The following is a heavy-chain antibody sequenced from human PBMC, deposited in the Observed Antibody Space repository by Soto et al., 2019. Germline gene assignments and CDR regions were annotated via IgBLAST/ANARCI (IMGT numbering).Heavy chain of an antibody. V-gene: IGHV3-21*01. Sequence: GGSLRLSCAASGFTFSSYSMNWVRQAPGKGLEWVSSISSSSSYIYYADSVKGRINISRDNAKNSLYLQMNSLRAEDTAVYYWAINRVIVVVPAAQPEENYYYYGMDVWGQGTTVTVSS. CDR2: ISSSSSYI. CDR3: AINRVIVVVPAAQPEENYYYYGMDV. J-gene: IGHJ6*02. D-gene: IGHD2-2*01. CDR1: GFTFSSYS.